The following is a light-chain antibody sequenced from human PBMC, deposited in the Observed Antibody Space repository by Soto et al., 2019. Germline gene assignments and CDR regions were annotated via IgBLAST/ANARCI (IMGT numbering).Light chain of an antibody. Sequence: QSALTQPPSVSGSPGQSVTISCTGTIRDVGNYNRVSWYQQPPGTAPKLMIYEVTNRPSGVPYRFSGSKSGKSASLTISGLQAEDEADYYCSSYTTNNTLVFGGGTKVTVL. J-gene: IGLJ3*02. V-gene: IGLV2-18*02. CDR1: IRDVGNYNR. CDR2: EVT. CDR3: SSYTTNNTLV.